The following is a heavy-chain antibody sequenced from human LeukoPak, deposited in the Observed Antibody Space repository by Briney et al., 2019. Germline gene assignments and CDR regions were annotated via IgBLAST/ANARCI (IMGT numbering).Heavy chain of an antibody. V-gene: IGHV3-33*01. Sequence: GGSLRLSCAASGFTFSSYGMHWVRQAPGKGLEWVAVIWYDGSDKYYTDSVKGRFTISRGNSKNTLYLQMNSLRAEDMAIYYCARAGDAFDIWGQGTMVTVSS. CDR1: GFTFSSYG. CDR3: ARAGDAFDI. J-gene: IGHJ3*02. CDR2: IWYDGSDK.